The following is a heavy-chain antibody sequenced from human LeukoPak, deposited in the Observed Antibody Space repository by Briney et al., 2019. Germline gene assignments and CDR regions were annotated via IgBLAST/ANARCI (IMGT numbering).Heavy chain of an antibody. J-gene: IGHJ5*02. CDR3: AREGRDGYNYGWFDP. Sequence: GGSLRLSCAASGFTFSSYAMSWVRQAPGKGLEWVSAISGSGGSTYYADSVKGRFTISRDNSKNTLYLQMNSPRAEDTAVYYCAREGRDGYNYGWFDPWGQGTLVTVSS. CDR1: GFTFSSYA. D-gene: IGHD5-24*01. CDR2: ISGSGGST. V-gene: IGHV3-23*01.